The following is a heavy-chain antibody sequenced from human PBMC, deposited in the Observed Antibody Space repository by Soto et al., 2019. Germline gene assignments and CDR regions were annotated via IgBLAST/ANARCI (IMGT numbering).Heavy chain of an antibody. CDR3: ARVGAGDGGWFDP. J-gene: IGHJ5*02. CDR1: GYRFTGYY. V-gene: IGHV1-2*02. Sequence: QAQLVQSGAEVKKPGASVKVSCKASGYRFTGYYTHWVRQAPGQGLEWMGWINPNSGATDYAHKCQGRVTMTRDTYISTAYMELSSLTSADTAVYYCARVGAGDGGWFDPWGQGTLVTVSS. D-gene: IGHD3-16*01. CDR2: INPNSGAT.